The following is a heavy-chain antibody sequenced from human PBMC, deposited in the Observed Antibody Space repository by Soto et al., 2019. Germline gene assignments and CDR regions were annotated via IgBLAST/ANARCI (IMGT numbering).Heavy chain of an antibody. V-gene: IGHV3-21*01. D-gene: IGHD5-18*01. CDR2: ITTSSTFI. J-gene: IGHJ4*02. CDR1: GFTFSSYS. Sequence: VQLVESGGGLVKPGGSLRLSCAASGFTFSSYSLNWVRQAPGQGLEWVSSITTSSTFIYYADSVKGRFTISRDNAENSLYLQMNSLRAEDTAIYYCARARSGFSYGKIDYWGQGTLVTVSS. CDR3: ARARSGFSYGKIDY.